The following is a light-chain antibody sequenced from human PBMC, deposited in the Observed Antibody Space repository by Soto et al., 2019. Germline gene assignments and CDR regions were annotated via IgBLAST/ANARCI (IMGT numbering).Light chain of an antibody. CDR2: RAS. CDR1: QSVDTW. CDR3: QQYNNYPRT. V-gene: IGKV1-5*03. Sequence: DIQMTQFPSTLSASVGDRVTITCRASQSVDTWLAWYQQKPGKAPSLLIYRASSLESGVPSRFSGSGSGTESTLTIRSLQPDDFATYYCQQYNNYPRTFGQGTKVEVK. J-gene: IGKJ1*01.